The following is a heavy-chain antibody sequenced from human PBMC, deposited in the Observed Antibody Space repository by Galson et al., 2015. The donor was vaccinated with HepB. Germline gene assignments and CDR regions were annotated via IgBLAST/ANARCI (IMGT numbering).Heavy chain of an antibody. Sequence: SLRLSCAGSRFTFRRDWMYWVRQAPGKGLVWVSHINSDGSSTTYADSVKGRFTISRDNAKNTLYLQMISLRADDTAVYYCARDPRGVGIDSWGQGTLVTVSS. J-gene: IGHJ4*02. D-gene: IGHD3-10*01. V-gene: IGHV3-74*01. CDR2: INSDGSST. CDR3: ARDPRGVGIDS. CDR1: RFTFRRDW.